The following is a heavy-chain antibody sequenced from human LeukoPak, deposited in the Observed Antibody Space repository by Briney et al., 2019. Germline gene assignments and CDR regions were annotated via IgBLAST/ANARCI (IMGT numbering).Heavy chain of an antibody. CDR1: GFTFGDYA. J-gene: IGHJ4*02. Sequence: GGSLRLSCTGSGFTFGDYAMTWVRQAPGKGLEWVGFIRSQIYGGTPEYAASVKGRFTISRDDSEGVAYLQMNSLKTEDTAVYYCTRDQTPYYWGQGTLVTVS. CDR3: TRDQTPYY. V-gene: IGHV3-49*04. CDR2: IRSQIYGGTP.